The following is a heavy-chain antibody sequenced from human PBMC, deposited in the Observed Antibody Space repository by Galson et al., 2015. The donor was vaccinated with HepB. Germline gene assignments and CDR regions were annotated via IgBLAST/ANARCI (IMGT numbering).Heavy chain of an antibody. Sequence: SLRLSCAGSGFTFSNYEMSWVRQAPGKGLEWVSYIAGGGSPLFYADSVKGRFTVSRDNTRNPLFLQMNSLRVEDTAVYYCARETTVTPDALDIWGQGTMVTVSS. CDR2: IAGGGSPL. J-gene: IGHJ3*02. CDR3: ARETTVTPDALDI. D-gene: IGHD4-17*01. CDR1: GFTFSNYE. V-gene: IGHV3-48*03.